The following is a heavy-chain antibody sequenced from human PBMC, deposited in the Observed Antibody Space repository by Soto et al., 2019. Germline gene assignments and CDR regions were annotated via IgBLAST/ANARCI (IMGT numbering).Heavy chain of an antibody. J-gene: IGHJ4*02. CDR1: GYSFAGYW. D-gene: IGHD3-22*01. V-gene: IGHV5-10-1*01. Sequence: GESLKISCKGSGYSFAGYWITWVRQKPGKGLEWMGRIDPSDSQTYYSPSFRGHVTISVTKSITTVFLQWSSLRASDTAMYYCARQIYDSDTGPNFQYYFDSWGQGSPVTVSS. CDR3: ARQIYDSDTGPNFQYYFDS. CDR2: IDPSDSQT.